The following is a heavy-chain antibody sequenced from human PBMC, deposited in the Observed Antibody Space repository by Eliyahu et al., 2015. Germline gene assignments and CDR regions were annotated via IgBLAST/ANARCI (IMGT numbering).Heavy chain of an antibody. D-gene: IGHD1-1*01. CDR3: ARGHWNDGLEP. Sequence: QVRLQESGPGLVKPSQTLSLTCXVXGNPINSGDYYXSWIRQPAGKGLEWIGRIFTPGAANYNPSLKSRVTISLDTSENQFSLRLTSVTAADTAVYYCARGHWNDGLEPWGQGTLVTVSS. J-gene: IGHJ5*02. CDR2: IFTPGAA. V-gene: IGHV4-61*02. CDR1: GNPINSGDYY.